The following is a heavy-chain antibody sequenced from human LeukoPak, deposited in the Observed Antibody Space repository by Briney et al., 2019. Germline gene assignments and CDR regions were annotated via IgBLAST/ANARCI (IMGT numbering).Heavy chain of an antibody. CDR1: GYTFTNYG. J-gene: IGHJ4*02. Sequence: ASVKVSCKASGYTFTNYGISWVRQAPGQGLEWMGGVSGYDGNTNYAQKLQGRVTMTTDTSPTTAYMELRRLRSDDTAACYCASLVNADSSGYLYWGQGTLVTVSS. D-gene: IGHD3-22*01. V-gene: IGHV1-18*01. CDR3: ASLVNADSSGYLY. CDR2: VSGYDGNT.